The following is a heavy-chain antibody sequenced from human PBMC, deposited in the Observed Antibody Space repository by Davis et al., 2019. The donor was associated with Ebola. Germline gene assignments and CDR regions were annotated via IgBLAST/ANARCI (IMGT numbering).Heavy chain of an antibody. Sequence: SETLSLTCTVSGGSISSGGYYWSWIRQHPGKGLEWIGYIYYSGSTYYNPSLKSRVTISVDTSKNQFSLKLSSVTAADTAVYYCARAPTWSQINYYCFDYWGQGTLVTVSS. V-gene: IGHV4-31*03. J-gene: IGHJ4*02. D-gene: IGHD3-10*01. CDR3: ARAPTWSQINYYCFDY. CDR2: IYYSGST. CDR1: GGSISSGGYY.